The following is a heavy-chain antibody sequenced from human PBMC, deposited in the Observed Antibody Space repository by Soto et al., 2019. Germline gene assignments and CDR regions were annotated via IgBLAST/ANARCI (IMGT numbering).Heavy chain of an antibody. CDR1: GGSISAYY. CDR2: IYYTGST. V-gene: IGHV4-59*01. Sequence: SETLSLTCTVSGGSISAYYWNWVRQPPGKGLEWIGNIYYTGSTNYNPSLKSRVTISVDTSKNQFSLKLSSVTAADTAVYYCARASVAVTWGPFDYWGQGTLVTVSS. CDR3: ARASVAVTWGPFDY. J-gene: IGHJ4*02. D-gene: IGHD6-19*01.